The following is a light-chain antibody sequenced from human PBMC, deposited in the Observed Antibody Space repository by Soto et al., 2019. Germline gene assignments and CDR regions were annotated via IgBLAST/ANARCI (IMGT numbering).Light chain of an antibody. CDR1: QSVRSY. Sequence: EIVLTQSPATLSLSPGERATLSCRASQSVRSYLAWYQQKPGQAPRLLIYDASNRATGIPARFSGSGSGTDFTLTISSLEPEDFAVYYCQQRSSWPPWTFGQGTKVEI. CDR3: QQRSSWPPWT. V-gene: IGKV3-11*01. CDR2: DAS. J-gene: IGKJ1*01.